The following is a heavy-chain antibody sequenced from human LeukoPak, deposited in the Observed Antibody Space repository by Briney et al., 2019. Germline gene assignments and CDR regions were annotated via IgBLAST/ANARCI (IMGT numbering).Heavy chain of an antibody. CDR1: GYTLTELS. V-gene: IGHV1-24*01. CDR3: VCCSSTSCYGGYYFDY. CDR2: FDPEDGET. J-gene: IGHJ4*02. Sequence: ASVTVSCKVSGYTLTELSMHWVRQAPGKGLERMGGFDPEDGETIYAQKFQGRVTMTEDTSTDTAYMELSSLRSEDTAVYYCVCCSSTSCYGGYYFDYWGQGTLVTVSS. D-gene: IGHD2-2*01.